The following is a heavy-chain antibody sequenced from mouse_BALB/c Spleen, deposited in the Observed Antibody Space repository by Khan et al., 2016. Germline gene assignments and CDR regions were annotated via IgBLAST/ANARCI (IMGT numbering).Heavy chain of an antibody. CDR2: IYPGDGDT. V-gene: IGHV1-87*01. J-gene: IGHJ3*01. CDR3: AREFVY. Sequence: QVQLQQSGAELARPGASVKLSCKASGYTFTSYWMQWVKQRPGQGLEWIGAIYPGDGDTRYTQKFKGKATLTADKSSRTAYMQLSSLTSETSAVYFCAREFVYWGQGTLVTVSA. CDR1: GYTFTSYW.